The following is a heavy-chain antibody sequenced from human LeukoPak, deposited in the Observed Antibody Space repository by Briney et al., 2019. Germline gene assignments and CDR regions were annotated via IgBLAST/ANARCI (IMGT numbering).Heavy chain of an antibody. Sequence: PGGSLRLSCAASGFTFISYAIHWVRQAPGKGLEWVAVISFHGTDTFYADSVKGRFTISRDNAKNSLYLQMNTLRAEDTAVYYCARPSFVTGSYYPLWGQGTLVAVSS. CDR2: ISFHGTDT. CDR1: GFTFISYA. V-gene: IGHV3-30*04. D-gene: IGHD1-26*01. CDR3: ARPSFVTGSYYPL. J-gene: IGHJ4*02.